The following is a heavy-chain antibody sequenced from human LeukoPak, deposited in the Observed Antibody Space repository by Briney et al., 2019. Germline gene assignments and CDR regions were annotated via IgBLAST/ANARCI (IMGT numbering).Heavy chain of an antibody. D-gene: IGHD3-22*01. CDR3: ARRGEGYYDSSGEFDY. J-gene: IGHJ4*02. Sequence: PSETLSLTCAVYGGSFSGYYWSWIRQPPGKGLEWIGEINHSGSTNYNPSLKSRVTISVDTSKNQFSLKLSSVTAADTAVYYCARRGEGYYDSSGEFDYWGQGTLVTVSS. V-gene: IGHV4-34*01. CDR1: GGSFSGYY. CDR2: INHSGST.